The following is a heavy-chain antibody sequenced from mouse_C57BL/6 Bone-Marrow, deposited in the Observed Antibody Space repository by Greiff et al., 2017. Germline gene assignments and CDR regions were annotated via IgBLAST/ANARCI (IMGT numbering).Heavy chain of an antibody. V-gene: IGHV1-55*01. CDR2: IYPGSGST. J-gene: IGHJ1*03. CDR1: GYTFTSYW. Sequence: QVQLQQPGAELVKPGASVKMSCKASGYTFTSYWITWVKQRPGQGLEWIGDIYPGSGSTNYNKKFKSKATLTVDTSSSTAYMQLSSLTSEDSAVYYCADYYGSSADWYFDVWGTGTTVTVSS. D-gene: IGHD1-1*01. CDR3: ADYYGSSADWYFDV.